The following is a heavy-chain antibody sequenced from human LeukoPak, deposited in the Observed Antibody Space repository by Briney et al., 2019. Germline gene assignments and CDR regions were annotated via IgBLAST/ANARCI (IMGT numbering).Heavy chain of an antibody. CDR1: GYTFTSYG. CDR3: AREGHLKYYYGSGSYPQYNDY. D-gene: IGHD3-10*01. Sequence: ASVKVSCKASGYTFTSYGISWVRQAPGQGLEWMGWISAYNGNTNYAQKLQGRVTMTTDTSTSTAYMELRSLRSDDTAVYYCAREGHLKYYYGSGSYPQYNDYWGQGTLVTVSS. V-gene: IGHV1-18*01. J-gene: IGHJ4*02. CDR2: ISAYNGNT.